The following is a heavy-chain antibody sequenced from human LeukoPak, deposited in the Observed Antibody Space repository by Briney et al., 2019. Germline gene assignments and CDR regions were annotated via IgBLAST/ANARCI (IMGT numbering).Heavy chain of an antibody. Sequence: PSETLSLTCTVSGGSISSGGYYWSWIRQHQGKGLEWIGYINYSGSTYYNPPLKSRVTISVDTSKNQFSLKLSSVTAADTAVYCCARLNLRYDSSGFDYWGQGTLVTVSS. V-gene: IGHV4-31*03. CDR1: GGSISSGGYY. J-gene: IGHJ4*02. D-gene: IGHD3-22*01. CDR2: INYSGST. CDR3: ARLNLRYDSSGFDY.